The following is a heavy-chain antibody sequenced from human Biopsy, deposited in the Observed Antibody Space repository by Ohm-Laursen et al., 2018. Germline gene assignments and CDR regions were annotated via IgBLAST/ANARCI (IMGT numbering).Heavy chain of an antibody. CDR1: GGSISSYY. V-gene: IGHV4-59*01. D-gene: IGHD3-22*01. Sequence: TLSLTCTVSGGSISSYYWSWIRQPPGQGLPRIGYVYYTGSTDYKPSLQSRVTISVDTSKNHFSLRLRSVIPADTAIYYCARDRGYYSDRTVPGYFDLWGRGTLVTVSS. J-gene: IGHJ2*01. CDR2: VYYTGST. CDR3: ARDRGYYSDRTVPGYFDL.